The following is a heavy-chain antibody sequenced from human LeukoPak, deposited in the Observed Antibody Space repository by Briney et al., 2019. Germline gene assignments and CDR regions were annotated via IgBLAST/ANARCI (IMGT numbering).Heavy chain of an antibody. CDR2: INHSGST. CDR3: AIGRPLYDILSGYYCNYFDY. V-gene: IGHV4-34*01. CDR1: GGSLSGYY. D-gene: IGHD3-9*01. J-gene: IGHJ4*02. Sequence: SETLSLTCAVYGGSLSGYYWSWIRQPPGKGLEWIGEINHSGSTNYNPSLKSLVAISVDTSKNQCSQKLSSVTAADTAVYYCAIGRPLYDILSGYYCNYFDYWGQGTLVTVSS.